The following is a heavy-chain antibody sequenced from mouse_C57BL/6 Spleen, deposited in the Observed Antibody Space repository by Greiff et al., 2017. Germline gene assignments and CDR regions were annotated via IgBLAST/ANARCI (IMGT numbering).Heavy chain of an antibody. CDR1: GYAFTSYW. V-gene: IGHV1-80*01. D-gene: IGHD2-3*01. CDR2: IYPGDGDT. J-gene: IGHJ4*01. CDR3: ARSWGYCVAALDY. Sequence: VQLQQSGAELVKPGASVKISCKASGYAFTSYWMNWVKQRPGQGLEWIGQIYPGDGDTTYNGKFKGKATLTADKSYSTAYMQLSSLTSEDSAVYFCARSWGYCVAALDYWGQGTSVTVSS.